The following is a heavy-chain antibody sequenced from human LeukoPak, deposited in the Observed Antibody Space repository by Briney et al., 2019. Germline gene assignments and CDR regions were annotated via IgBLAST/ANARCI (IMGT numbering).Heavy chain of an antibody. J-gene: IGHJ5*02. CDR3: ARQIAFRYYDFWSGYQDWFDP. CDR2: ISSSSSYI. D-gene: IGHD3-3*01. Sequence: GGSLRLSCAASGFTFSSYSMNWVRQAPGKGLEWVSSISSSSSYIYYADSVKGRFTISRDNAKNSLYLQMNSLGAEDTAVYYCARQIAFRYYDFWSGYQDWFDPWGQGTLVTVSS. V-gene: IGHV3-21*01. CDR1: GFTFSSYS.